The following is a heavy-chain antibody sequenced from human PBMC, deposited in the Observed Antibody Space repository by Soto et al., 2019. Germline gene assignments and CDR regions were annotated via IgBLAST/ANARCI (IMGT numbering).Heavy chain of an antibody. CDR2: ISAYNGNT. V-gene: IGHV1-18*01. J-gene: IGHJ4*02. CDR3: ARDLDGSGSYYTAY. Sequence: QVQLVQSGAEVKNPGTSVKVSCKTSGYTFTSAGISWVRQAPGQGLEWMGWISAYNGNTKYAQKVQGRVTMTTDTSTTTASMELRSLTSDDTAVYYCARDLDGSGSYYTAYWGQGTLVTVAA. CDR1: GYTFTSAG. D-gene: IGHD3-10*01.